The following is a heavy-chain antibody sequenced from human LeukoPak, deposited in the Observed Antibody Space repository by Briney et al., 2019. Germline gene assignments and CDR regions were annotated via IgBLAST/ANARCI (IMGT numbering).Heavy chain of an antibody. Sequence: ASVKVSCKASGYTFTSYDINWVRQATGQGLEWMGWMNPNSGNTGYAQKFQGRVTMTRNTSISTAYMELSSLRSEDTAVYYCARARAVAATTDYWGRGTLVTVSS. CDR2: MNPNSGNT. D-gene: IGHD6-19*01. CDR3: ARARAVAATTDY. CDR1: GYTFTSYD. J-gene: IGHJ4*02. V-gene: IGHV1-8*01.